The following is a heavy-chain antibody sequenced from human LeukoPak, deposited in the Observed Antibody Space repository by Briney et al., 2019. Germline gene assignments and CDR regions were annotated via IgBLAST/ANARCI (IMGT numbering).Heavy chain of an antibody. V-gene: IGHV1-2*02. CDR2: INPNSGGT. CDR1: GGTFSSYA. D-gene: IGHD1-26*01. Sequence: GASVKVSCKASGGTFSSYAISWVRQAPGQGLEWMGWINPNSGGTNYAQKFQGRVTMTRDTSISTAYMELSRLRSDDTAVYYCARVPSVGEGPWGQGTLVTVSS. J-gene: IGHJ5*02. CDR3: ARVPSVGEGP.